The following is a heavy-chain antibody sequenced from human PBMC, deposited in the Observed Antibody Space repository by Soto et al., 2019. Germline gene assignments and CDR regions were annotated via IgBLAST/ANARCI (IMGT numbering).Heavy chain of an antibody. Sequence: EAQLVESGGALIQPGRSLRLSCAASGLTFDDYAMHWVRQVAGRGLEWVSSISWNGGTVDYADSVKGRFTISRDNAKDSLFLQMNNLRPEDTALYYCAKVPYGYCGPFDDWGQGTLVTVSS. V-gene: IGHV3-9*01. J-gene: IGHJ4*02. CDR2: ISWNGGTV. CDR1: GLTFDDYA. CDR3: AKVPYGYCGPFDD. D-gene: IGHD6-25*01.